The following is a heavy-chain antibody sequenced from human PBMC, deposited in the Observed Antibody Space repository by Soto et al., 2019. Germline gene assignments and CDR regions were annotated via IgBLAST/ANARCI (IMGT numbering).Heavy chain of an antibody. CDR3: AKCRFLEPGAPIWFDP. CDR2: ISGSGGST. J-gene: IGHJ5*02. D-gene: IGHD3-3*01. CDR1: GFTFSSYA. V-gene: IGHV3-23*01. Sequence: EVQLLESGGGLVQPGGSLRLSCAASGFTFSSYAMSWVRQAPGKGLEWVSAISGSGGSTYYADSVKGRFTISRDNSKNTVYLQMNSLRAEDTAVYYCAKCRFLEPGAPIWFDPWGQGTLVTVSS.